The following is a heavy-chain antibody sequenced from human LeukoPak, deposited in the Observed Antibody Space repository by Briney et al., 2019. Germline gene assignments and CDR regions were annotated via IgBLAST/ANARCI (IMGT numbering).Heavy chain of an antibody. CDR1: GYTFTSYG. D-gene: IGHD3-10*01. CDR3: ARDRFYSGSGSYYHFAY. J-gene: IGHJ4*02. CDR2: ISAYNGNT. Sequence: GASVKVSCKASGYTFTSYGISWVRQAPGQGLEWMGWISAYNGNTNYAQKLQGRVTMTTDTSTSTAYMELRSLRSGDTAVYYRARDRFYSGSGSYYHFAYCGQPTLVTVSS. V-gene: IGHV1-18*04.